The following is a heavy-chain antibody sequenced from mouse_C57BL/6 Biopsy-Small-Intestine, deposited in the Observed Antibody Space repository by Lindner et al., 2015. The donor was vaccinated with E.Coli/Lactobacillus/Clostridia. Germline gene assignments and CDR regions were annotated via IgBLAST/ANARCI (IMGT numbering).Heavy chain of an antibody. D-gene: IGHD2-12*01. V-gene: IGHV1-34*02. J-gene: IGHJ4*01. CDR3: GRGDYSYYSSDVGYYPMDY. Sequence: VQLQESGPELVKPGASVKISCKASGYTFTDYNMDWVKQSHGKNLEWIGYIYPINGGSGYNQKFKSKATLTVDKSSSTAYMELHSLTSEDSAVYYCGRGDYSYYSSDVGYYPMDYCGQGTSVTVSP. CDR1: GYTFTDYN. CDR2: IYPINGGS.